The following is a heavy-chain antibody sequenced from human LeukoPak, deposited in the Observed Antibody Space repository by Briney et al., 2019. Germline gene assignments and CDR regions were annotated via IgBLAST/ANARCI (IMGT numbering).Heavy chain of an antibody. J-gene: IGHJ3*02. CDR3: AKGGGRPLDDAFDI. CDR2: IIGSAGRT. CDR1: RFTFSNYA. Sequence: GGSLRLSCAASRFTFSNYAMSWVRQAPGKGLEWVSIIIGSAGRTYYGDSVKGRFTISRDNSKNTLFLQMNSLRADDTAVYYCAKGGGRPLDDAFDIWGQGTMVTVSP. V-gene: IGHV3-23*01.